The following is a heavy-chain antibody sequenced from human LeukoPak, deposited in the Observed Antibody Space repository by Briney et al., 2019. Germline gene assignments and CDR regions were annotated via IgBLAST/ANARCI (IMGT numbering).Heavy chain of an antibody. Sequence: SQTLSPTCTVSGGSISSGSYYWSWIRQPAGRGLEWIGRIYTSGSTNYNPSLKSRVTISVDTSKNQFSLKLSSVTAADTAVYYCARETSVLRFLEWLSFDYWGQGTLVTVSS. V-gene: IGHV4-61*02. CDR1: GGSISSGSYY. CDR3: ARETSVLRFLEWLSFDY. D-gene: IGHD3-3*01. CDR2: IYTSGST. J-gene: IGHJ4*02.